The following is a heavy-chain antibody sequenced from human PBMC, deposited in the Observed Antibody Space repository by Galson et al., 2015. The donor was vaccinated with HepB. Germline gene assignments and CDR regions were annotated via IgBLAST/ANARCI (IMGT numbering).Heavy chain of an antibody. CDR1: GFTVRSNY. Sequence: SLRLSCAASGFTVRSNYVTWVRQAPGKGLEWVSVIYSDESTYYADSVKGRFTISRHNSKNTVYLQMNSLRAEDTAVYYCARAGTVVSSADYGMDVWGQGTTVTVSS. CDR3: ARAGTVVSSADYGMDV. V-gene: IGHV3-53*04. J-gene: IGHJ6*02. D-gene: IGHD4-23*01. CDR2: IYSDEST.